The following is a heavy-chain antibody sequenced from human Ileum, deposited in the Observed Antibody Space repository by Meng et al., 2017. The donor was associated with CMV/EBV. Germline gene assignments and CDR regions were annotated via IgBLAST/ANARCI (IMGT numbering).Heavy chain of an antibody. CDR2: FTRSGDF. Sequence: QVQFHQWGAGLLKPSETLSLTCAVFGGSFSGYYWSWLRLIPGKGLEWIGEFTRSGDFNYNPSLRSRLIISLDTSKNQFSLMLSSVTAADTAVYYCAREGTKLLGLKRWFDPWGQGTLVTVSS. J-gene: IGHJ5*02. D-gene: IGHD2-15*01. CDR1: GGSFSGYY. V-gene: IGHV4-34*01. CDR3: AREGTKLLGLKRWFDP.